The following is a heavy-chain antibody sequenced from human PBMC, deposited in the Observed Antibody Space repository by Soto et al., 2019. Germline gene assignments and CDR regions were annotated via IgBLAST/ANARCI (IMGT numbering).Heavy chain of an antibody. V-gene: IGHV3-30-3*01. J-gene: IGHJ4*02. CDR2: ISYDGSNK. Sequence: QVQLVESGGGVVQPGRSLRLSCAASGFTFSSYAMHWVRQAPGKGLEWVAVISYDGSNKYYADSVKGRFTISRDNSKNQRYLQINSLSGEETAVYYGARGGGGVAAAAYFDYWGQGTLVTVSS. D-gene: IGHD6-25*01. CDR3: ARGGGGVAAAAYFDY. CDR1: GFTFSSYA.